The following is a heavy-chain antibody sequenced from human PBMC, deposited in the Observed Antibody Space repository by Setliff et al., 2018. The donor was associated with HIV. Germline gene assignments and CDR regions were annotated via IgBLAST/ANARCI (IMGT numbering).Heavy chain of an antibody. Sequence: ASVKVSCKTSGYMFIAYGMSWVRRAPGQGLEWMGWIGPYNDRTEYAQEFQGRVTMTRDTSTSTAYMELSSLRSEDTAVYYCARADSSNWYHVDYWGQGTLVTVSS. CDR1: GYMFIAYG. D-gene: IGHD6-13*01. CDR2: IGPYNDRT. V-gene: IGHV1-18*01. CDR3: ARADSSNWYHVDY. J-gene: IGHJ4*02.